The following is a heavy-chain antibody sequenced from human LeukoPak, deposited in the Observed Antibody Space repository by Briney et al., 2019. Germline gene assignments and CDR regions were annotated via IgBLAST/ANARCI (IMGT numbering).Heavy chain of an antibody. D-gene: IGHD3-3*01. CDR2: ISGSGGST. CDR1: GFTFSSYA. CDR3: AKDRTSIFGVVRASFDY. J-gene: IGHJ4*02. V-gene: IGHV3-23*01. Sequence: GGSLRLSCAASGFTFSSYAMSWVRQAPGKGMEWGSAISGSGGSTYYADSVKGRFTISRDNSKNTLYLQMNSLRAEDTAVYYCAKDRTSIFGVVRASFDYWGQGTLVTVSS.